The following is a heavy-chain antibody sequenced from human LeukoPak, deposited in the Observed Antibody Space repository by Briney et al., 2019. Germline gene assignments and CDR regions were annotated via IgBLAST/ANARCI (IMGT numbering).Heavy chain of an antibody. D-gene: IGHD2-15*01. CDR2: IKSKTDGGTT. Sequence: GESLRLSCAASGFTFTNAWMSWVRQAPGKGLEWVGHIKSKTDGGTTDYAAPVKGRFTISRDDSETTLYLQMNSLKTDDTAVYYCTTYVPDCSGGNCYYYFDYWGQGTLVTVSS. V-gene: IGHV3-15*01. CDR1: GFTFTNAW. CDR3: TTYVPDCSGGNCYYYFDY. J-gene: IGHJ4*02.